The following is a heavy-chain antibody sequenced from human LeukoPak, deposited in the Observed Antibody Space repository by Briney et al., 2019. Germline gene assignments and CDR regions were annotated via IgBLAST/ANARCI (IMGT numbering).Heavy chain of an antibody. CDR1: GGTFSSYA. Sequence: GSSVKVSCKASGGTFSSYAISWVRQAPGQGLEWMGGIIPIFGTANYVQKFQGRVTITADESTSTAYMELSSLRSEDTAVYYCASSAVYDYVWGSYRSFDYWGQGTLVTVSS. D-gene: IGHD3-16*02. V-gene: IGHV1-69*01. CDR3: ASSAVYDYVWGSYRSFDY. J-gene: IGHJ4*02. CDR2: IIPIFGTA.